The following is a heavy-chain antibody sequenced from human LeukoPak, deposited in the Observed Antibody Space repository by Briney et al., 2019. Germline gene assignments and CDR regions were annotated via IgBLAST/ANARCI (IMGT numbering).Heavy chain of an antibody. CDR3: ARDLSGRGYSYGTLDY. CDR2: ISYDGSNK. D-gene: IGHD5-18*01. CDR1: GFTFSSYG. J-gene: IGHJ4*02. Sequence: GGSLRLSCAASGFTFSSYGMHWVRQAPGKGLEWVAVISYDGSNKYYADSVKGRFTISRDNAKNSLYLQMNSLRAEDTAVYYCARDLSGRGYSYGTLDYWGQGTLVTVSS. V-gene: IGHV3-30*03.